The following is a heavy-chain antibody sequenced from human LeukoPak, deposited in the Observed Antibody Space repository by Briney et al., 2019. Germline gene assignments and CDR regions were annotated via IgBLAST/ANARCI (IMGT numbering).Heavy chain of an antibody. D-gene: IGHD2/OR15-2a*01. J-gene: IGHJ4*02. CDR3: ARGGNIYLSGKIKIFED. CDR2: ISYDGSNG. V-gene: IGHV3-30*04. CDR1: AFTFRNYA. Sequence: GGSLRLSCAASAFTFRNYAMHWLRQAPGKGLEWVAVISYDGSNGYYADSVKGRFTISRDNSKNTLYLQMNSLRGDDTAVYFCARGGNIYLSGKIKIFEDWGQGTLVSVSS.